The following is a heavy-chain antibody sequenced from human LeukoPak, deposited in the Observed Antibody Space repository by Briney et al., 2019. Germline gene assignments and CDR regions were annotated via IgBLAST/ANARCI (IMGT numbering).Heavy chain of an antibody. CDR1: GYTFTSYG. CDR2: ISAYNGNT. CDR3: ARVNWNSGYNNWFDP. J-gene: IGHJ5*02. Sequence: GASVKVSCKASGYTFTSYGISWVRQAPGQGLEWMGWISAYNGNTNYAQKLQGRVTMTTDTSTSTAYMELRSLRSDDTAVYYCARVNWNSGYNNWFDPWGQGTLVTVSS. V-gene: IGHV1-18*01. D-gene: IGHD1-1*01.